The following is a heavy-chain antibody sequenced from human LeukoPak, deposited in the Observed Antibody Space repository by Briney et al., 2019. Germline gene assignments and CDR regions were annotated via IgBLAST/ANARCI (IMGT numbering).Heavy chain of an antibody. CDR2: IIPIFGTA. D-gene: IGHD3-3*01. CDR1: GGTFSSYA. V-gene: IGHV1-69*01. J-gene: IGHJ5*02. Sequence: SVKVSCKASGGTFSSYAISWVRQAPGQGLEWMGGIIPIFGTANYAQKFQGRVTITADESTSTAYMGLSSLRSEDTAVYYCARVNLYDFWSGYYNWFDPWGLGTLVTVFS. CDR3: ARVNLYDFWSGYYNWFDP.